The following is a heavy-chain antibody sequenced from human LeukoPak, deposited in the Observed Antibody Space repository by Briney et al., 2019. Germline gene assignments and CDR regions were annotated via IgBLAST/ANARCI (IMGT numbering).Heavy chain of an antibody. J-gene: IGHJ4*02. V-gene: IGHV4-31*03. D-gene: IGHD3-22*01. Sequence: PSQTLSLTCTVSGGSISSGGYYWSWICQHPGKGLEWIGYIYYSGSTYYNPSLKSRVTISVDTSKNQFSLKLSSVTAADTAVYYCARGGGYDSSGSTGYWGQGTLVTVSS. CDR1: GGSISSGGYY. CDR3: ARGGGYDSSGSTGY. CDR2: IYYSGST.